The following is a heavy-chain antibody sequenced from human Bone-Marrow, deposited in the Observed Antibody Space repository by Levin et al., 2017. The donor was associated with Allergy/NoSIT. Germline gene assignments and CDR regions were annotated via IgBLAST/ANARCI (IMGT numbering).Heavy chain of an antibody. CDR3: ATTSCTGRTCYRYTWFDP. Sequence: ASVKVSCKVSGSSLTELSIHLVRQAPGRGLEWMGTFDPEDDEIMYAQTFLGRVTLTEDTSANTAYMELRSLTFEDTAVYYCATTSCTGRTCYRYTWFDPWGQGTLVTVSS. CDR2: FDPEDDEI. CDR1: GSSLTELS. J-gene: IGHJ5*02. D-gene: IGHD2-8*02. V-gene: IGHV1-24*01.